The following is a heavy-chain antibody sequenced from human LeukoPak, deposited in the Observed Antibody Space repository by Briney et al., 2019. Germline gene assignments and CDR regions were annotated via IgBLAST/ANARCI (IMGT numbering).Heavy chain of an antibody. D-gene: IGHD6-13*01. Sequence: GGSLRLSCTASGFTFSDHYMDWVRQAPGKGLEWVGCTRDKANSYTTEYAASVKGRFTISRDDSKNSVYLQMNSLKTEDTAMYYCARNEGYSSSWTPFDYWGQGTLVTVSS. CDR1: GFTFSDHY. CDR2: TRDKANSYTT. J-gene: IGHJ4*02. V-gene: IGHV3-72*01. CDR3: ARNEGYSSSWTPFDY.